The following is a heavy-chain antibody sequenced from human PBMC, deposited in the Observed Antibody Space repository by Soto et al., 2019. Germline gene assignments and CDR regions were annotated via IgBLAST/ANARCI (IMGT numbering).Heavy chain of an antibody. CDR1: GGTFSGYA. Sequence: QVQLVQSGAEVKKPGSSVKVSYKASGGTFSGYAISWVRQAPGQGLEWMGEIIPMFGTSNYAQKFQGRVTITADESTSTAYMELSSLRSEDTAVYYCARGSCSSTSCYKEYYFDLWGQGTLVTVSS. D-gene: IGHD2-2*02. CDR2: IIPMFGTS. CDR3: ARGSCSSTSCYKEYYFDL. J-gene: IGHJ4*02. V-gene: IGHV1-69*01.